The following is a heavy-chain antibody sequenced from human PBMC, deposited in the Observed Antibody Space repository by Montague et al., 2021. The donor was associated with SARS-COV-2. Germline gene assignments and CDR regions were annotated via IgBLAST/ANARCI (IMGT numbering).Heavy chain of an antibody. V-gene: IGHV4-61*09. CDR2: ISTSGSS. Sequence: TLSLTCSVSGASISSANDYWTWIRQPAGKGLEWIGHISTSGSSSYNPSLKSRVTIILDTSKQQFSLELTSVTAADTAVYYCARDRRGMAMAGRAYYYYVDVWGKGTTVPVSS. CDR1: GASISSANDY. CDR3: ARDRRGMAMAGRAYYYYVDV. J-gene: IGHJ6*03. D-gene: IGHD6-19*01.